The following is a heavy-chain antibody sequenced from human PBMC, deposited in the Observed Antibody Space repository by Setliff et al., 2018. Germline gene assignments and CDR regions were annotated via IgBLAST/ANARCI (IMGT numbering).Heavy chain of an antibody. D-gene: IGHD7-27*01. CDR1: DDSISSRHYY. CDR3: ARGPGAATGEGFDI. CDR2: IYTSWST. J-gene: IGHJ3*02. Sequence: SETLSLTCTVSDDSISSRHYYWSWIRQPAGKGLEWLGQIYTSWSTNYNPSLKGRATLSIDASKKQFSLKLSSVTAADTAVYYCARGPGAATGEGFDIWGQGTMVTVSS. V-gene: IGHV4-61*09.